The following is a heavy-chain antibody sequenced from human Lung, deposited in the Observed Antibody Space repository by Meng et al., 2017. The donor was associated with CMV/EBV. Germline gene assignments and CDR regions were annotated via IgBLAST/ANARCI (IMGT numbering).Heavy chain of an antibody. CDR2: IYYPGGT. V-gene: IGHV4-31*03. J-gene: IGHJ4*02. D-gene: IGHD5-24*01. CDR3: AREAGRDGYATPKFDY. Sequence: GPAPGWARPCSTRAIPAASQEVPIGSAGYFWRWIRQHPGQGLASIGYIYYPGGTFYNPSLKSRVTISVDTTKNQSSLKLIPASAADTAVYYCAREAGRDGYATPKFDYWGQGTLVTVSS. CDR1: EVPIGSAGYF.